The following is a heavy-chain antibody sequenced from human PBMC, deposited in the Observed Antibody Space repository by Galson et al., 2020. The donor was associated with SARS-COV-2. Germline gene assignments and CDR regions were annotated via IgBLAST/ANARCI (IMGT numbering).Heavy chain of an antibody. CDR2: IYYSGST. Sequence: ASETLSLTCTVSGGSISSYYWSWIRQPPGKGLEWIGYIYYSGSTNYNPSLKSRVTISVDTSKNQFSLKLSSVTAADTAVYYCARGNSGYSYGRQYYFDYWGQGTLVTVSS. J-gene: IGHJ4*02. CDR3: ARGNSGYSYGRQYYFDY. D-gene: IGHD5-18*01. CDR1: GGSISSYY. V-gene: IGHV4-59*01.